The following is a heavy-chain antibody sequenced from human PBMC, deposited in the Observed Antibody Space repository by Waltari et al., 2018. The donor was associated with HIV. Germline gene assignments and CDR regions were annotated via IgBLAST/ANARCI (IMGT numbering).Heavy chain of an antibody. CDR2: INTKNGNP. V-gene: IGHV7-4-1*02. Sequence: QVQLVQSGSELKKPGASVKVSCKASGYTFNTYGVNWVRQAPGQGLEWMGWINTKNGNPTYGQCFTGRFVFSLDTSVSTTYLQINSLKAEDTAVYYCARTGIAGAGVYFQYWGQGTLVTVSS. CDR3: ARTGIAGAGVYFQY. CDR1: GYTFNTYG. J-gene: IGHJ1*01. D-gene: IGHD6-13*01.